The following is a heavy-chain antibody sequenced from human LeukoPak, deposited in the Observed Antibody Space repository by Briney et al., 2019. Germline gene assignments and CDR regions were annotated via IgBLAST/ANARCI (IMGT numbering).Heavy chain of an antibody. D-gene: IGHD5-12*01. Sequence: GASVKLSCTASGYSFTIYAINWVRQAPGQGLEWMGWISTSTGNPTYAPAFAGRFLFSLDTSVNTAYLQINSLQPDDTAIYYCARDRGGYMAYWGQGTLLTVSS. CDR2: ISTSTGNP. CDR3: ARDRGGYMAY. J-gene: IGHJ4*02. V-gene: IGHV7-4-1*02. CDR1: GYSFTIYA.